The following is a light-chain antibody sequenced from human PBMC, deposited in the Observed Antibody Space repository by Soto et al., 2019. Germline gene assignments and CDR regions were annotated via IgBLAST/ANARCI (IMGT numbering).Light chain of an antibody. V-gene: IGLV2-11*01. J-gene: IGLJ3*02. Sequence: QSALTQPRSVSGSPGQSVTISCTGTTSDVGSYDYVSWYQQHPGKAPKLLIHDVSKRPSGVPDRFSGSKSGNTASLTISGLQADDEADYYCCSYAGTYTWLFGGGTKLTVL. CDR3: CSYAGTYTWL. CDR1: TSDVGSYDY. CDR2: DVS.